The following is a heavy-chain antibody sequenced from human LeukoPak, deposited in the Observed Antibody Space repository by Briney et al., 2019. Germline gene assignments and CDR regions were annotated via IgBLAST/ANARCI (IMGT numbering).Heavy chain of an antibody. Sequence: GGSLRLSCAASGFTFSSYGMHWVRQAPGKGLEWVAVIWYDGSNKYYADSVKGRFTISRDNSKNTLYLQMNSLRAEDTAVYYCARGAYSSSWYGTRGYYYYGMDVWGQGTTVTVSS. CDR1: GFTFSSYG. V-gene: IGHV3-33*01. CDR2: IWYDGSNK. D-gene: IGHD6-13*01. J-gene: IGHJ6*02. CDR3: ARGAYSSSWYGTRGYYYYGMDV.